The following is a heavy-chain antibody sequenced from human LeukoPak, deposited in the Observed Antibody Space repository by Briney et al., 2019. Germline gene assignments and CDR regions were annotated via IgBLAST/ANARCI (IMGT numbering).Heavy chain of an antibody. J-gene: IGHJ4*02. CDR1: GFTFSAYW. CDR2: IQPDGGEK. V-gene: IGHV3-7*05. D-gene: IGHD2-8*01. Sequence: GGSLRLSCAASGFTFSAYWMSCVRQAPGKGLGWVANIQPDGGEKYYVDSVKGRFSISRDYAKNSLFLQMNSLRGEDTAVYHCARIETNRVFFDHWGQGTLVTVSS. CDR3: ARIETNRVFFDH.